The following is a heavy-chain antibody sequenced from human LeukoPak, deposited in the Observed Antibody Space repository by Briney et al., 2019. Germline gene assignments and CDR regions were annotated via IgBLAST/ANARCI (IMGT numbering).Heavy chain of an antibody. CDR2: INPNSGGT. CDR1: GYTFTGYY. Sequence: GASVEVSCKASGYTFTGYYMHWVRQAPGQGLEWMGWINPNSGGTNYAQKFQGRVTMTRDTSITTAYMELSRLRSDDTAVYYCARSPAYGDYGSAFDIWGQGTMVTVSS. V-gene: IGHV1-2*02. D-gene: IGHD4-17*01. CDR3: ARSPAYGDYGSAFDI. J-gene: IGHJ3*02.